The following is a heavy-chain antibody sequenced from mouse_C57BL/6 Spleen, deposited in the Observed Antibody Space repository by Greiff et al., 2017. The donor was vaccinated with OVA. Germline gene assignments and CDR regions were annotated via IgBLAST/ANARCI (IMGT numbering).Heavy chain of an antibody. V-gene: IGHV1-82*01. D-gene: IGHD1-1*01. J-gene: IGHJ2*01. Sequence: QVQLKQSGPELVKPGASVTISCKASGYAFSSSWMNWVKQRPGQGLEWIGRIYPGDGDPNYNGKFNGKATLTADKSSSTAYMQLSSLTSEDSAVYFWARSAHYYGSSSYYFDYWGQGTTLTVSS. CDR1: GYAFSSSW. CDR2: IYPGDGDP. CDR3: ARSAHYYGSSSYYFDY.